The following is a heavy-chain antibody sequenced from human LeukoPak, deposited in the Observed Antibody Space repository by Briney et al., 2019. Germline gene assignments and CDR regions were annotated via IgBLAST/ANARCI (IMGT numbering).Heavy chain of an antibody. CDR3: GRGVTTDY. V-gene: IGHV3-23*01. D-gene: IGHD4-17*01. J-gene: IGHJ4*02. CDR2: IATSGIST. CDR1: GFTFSRYA. Sequence: GGSLRLSCAASGFTFSRYAMGWVRQAPGKGLEWVSTIATSGISTYYADSAKGRFTISRDDSKNTLDLQMNSLRAEDTAVYFCGRGVTTDYWGQGTLVTVSS.